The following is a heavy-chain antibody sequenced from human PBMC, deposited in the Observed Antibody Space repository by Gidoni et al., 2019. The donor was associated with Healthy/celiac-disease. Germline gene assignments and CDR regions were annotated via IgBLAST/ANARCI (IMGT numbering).Heavy chain of an antibody. Sequence: EVQLVESGGGLVKPGGSLRLSCAASGFIFSNAWMNWVRQAPGKGRDWVGRIKSKTDGGTTDYAAPVKGRFTISRDDSKNTLYLQMNSLKTEDTAVYYWTTAVAGTIDYWGQGTLVTVSS. J-gene: IGHJ4*02. CDR1: GFIFSNAW. CDR3: TTAVAGTIDY. V-gene: IGHV3-15*07. D-gene: IGHD6-19*01. CDR2: IKSKTDGGTT.